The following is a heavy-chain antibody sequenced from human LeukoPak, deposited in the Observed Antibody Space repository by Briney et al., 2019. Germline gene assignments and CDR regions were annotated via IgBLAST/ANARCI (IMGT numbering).Heavy chain of an antibody. CDR3: VKDTVAGTPTYYFDY. CDR2: ISSNGGST. D-gene: IGHD6-19*01. V-gene: IGHV3-64D*06. CDR1: GFTFSSYA. Sequence: PGGSLRLSCSASGFTFSSYAMHWVRQAPGKGLEYVSAISSNGGSTYYADSVKSRFTISRDNSKNTLFLQMSSLRAEDTAVYYCVKDTVAGTPTYYFDYWGQGTLVTVSS. J-gene: IGHJ4*02.